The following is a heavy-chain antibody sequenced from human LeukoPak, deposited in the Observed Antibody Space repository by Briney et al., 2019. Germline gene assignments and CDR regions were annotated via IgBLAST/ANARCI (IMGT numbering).Heavy chain of an antibody. J-gene: IGHJ4*02. Sequence: GGSLRLSCAVSGFTLSNYGMHWVRQAPGRGLEWVAVIWYDGTNKYYADSVRGRFTISRDSSKNTLYLQMNSLRAEDTAVYYCAKSGRNWAYLEYWGQGTLVTVSS. CDR1: GFTLSNYG. CDR3: AKSGRNWAYLEY. CDR2: IWYDGTNK. D-gene: IGHD7-27*01. V-gene: IGHV3-33*06.